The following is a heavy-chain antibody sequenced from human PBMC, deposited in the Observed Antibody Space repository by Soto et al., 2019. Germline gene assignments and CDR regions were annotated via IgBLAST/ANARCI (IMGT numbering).Heavy chain of an antibody. CDR1: GDSINTSHW. J-gene: IGHJ5*02. CDR2: TYHSGTT. V-gene: IGHV4-4*02. Sequence: SETLSLTCAVYGDSINTSHWWSWVRQTPGKGLEWIGETYHSGTTNYNPSLKSRVTISMDKSKNLFSLKLNSVTAADTALYFCARQTNSSPARGPNWFDPWGQGALVTVSS. CDR3: ARQTNSSPARGPNWFDP. D-gene: IGHD6-19*01.